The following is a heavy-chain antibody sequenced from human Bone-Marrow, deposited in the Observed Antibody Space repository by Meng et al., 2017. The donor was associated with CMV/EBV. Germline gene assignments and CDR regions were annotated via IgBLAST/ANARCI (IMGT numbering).Heavy chain of an antibody. V-gene: IGHV3-20*01. CDR1: GFTFDDYG. Sequence: GESLKISCAASGFTFDDYGMSWVRQAPGKGLEWVSGINWNGGSTGYADSVKGRLTISRDNAKNSLYLQMNSLRAEDTALYHCARAHLRGGYEYWGQGKLVTVSS. CDR2: INWNGGST. D-gene: IGHD3-10*01. CDR3: ARAHLRGGYEY. J-gene: IGHJ4*02.